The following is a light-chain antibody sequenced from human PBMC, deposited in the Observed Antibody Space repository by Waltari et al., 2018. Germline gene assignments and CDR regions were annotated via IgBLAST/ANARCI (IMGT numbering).Light chain of an antibody. Sequence: DIVMTQSPDSLAVSLGETATINCKSSQSVLYTSNNKNYLGWYQQKPGRPPKLLFYWASTRESGVPDRFSAGGSGTDFTLTISSLQAEDVAIYYRQQYYKSRTFGQGTKLEIK. J-gene: IGKJ2*01. CDR1: QSVLYTSNNKNY. CDR3: QQYYKSRT. CDR2: WAS. V-gene: IGKV4-1*01.